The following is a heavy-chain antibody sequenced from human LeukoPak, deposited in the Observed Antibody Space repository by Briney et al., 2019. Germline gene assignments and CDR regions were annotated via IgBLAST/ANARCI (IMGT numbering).Heavy chain of an antibody. CDR1: GGSISSSNYY. D-gene: IGHD3-10*01. J-gene: IGHJ4*02. V-gene: IGHV4-39*01. Sequence: PSDTLSLTCAVSGGSISSSNYYRGWNRQPPRKVLEWIGGIYHTGNTHYNPSLKSRVTISVDTSKNQLSLRLSSVTAADTALYYCILGGKLDYWGQGILVTVSS. CDR2: IYHTGNT. CDR3: ILGGKLDY.